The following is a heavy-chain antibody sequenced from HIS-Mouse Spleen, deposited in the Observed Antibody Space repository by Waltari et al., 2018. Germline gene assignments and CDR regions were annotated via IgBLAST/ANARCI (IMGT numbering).Heavy chain of an antibody. V-gene: IGHV2-70*15. Sequence: QVTLRESGPALVKPTHTLTLTCTFSGFSLSTSGMCVSCIRQPPGEALEWLARIDWDDDKYYSTYLKTRLTISKDTSKNQVVLTMTNMDPVDTATYYCARIAEGYSSGWYAFDYWGQGTLVTVSS. CDR1: GFSLSTSGMC. CDR3: ARIAEGYSSGWYAFDY. J-gene: IGHJ4*02. D-gene: IGHD6-19*01. CDR2: IDWDDDK.